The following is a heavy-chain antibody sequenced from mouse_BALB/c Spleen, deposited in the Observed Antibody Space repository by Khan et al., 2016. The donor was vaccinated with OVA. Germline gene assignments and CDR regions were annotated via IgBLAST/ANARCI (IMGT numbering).Heavy chain of an antibody. CDR3: ARGWGGNFYYAMDY. Sequence: EVELVESGGGLVKPGGSLKLSCAASGFAFSSYDMSWVRQTPEKRLEWVAYISSGGGNTYYPDTVKGRFTISRDNAKNTLYLQMSSLKSEDTAMYDCARGWGGNFYYAMDYWGQGMSVTVSS. CDR1: GFAFSSYD. CDR2: ISSGGGNT. D-gene: IGHD2-1*01. J-gene: IGHJ4*01. V-gene: IGHV5-12-1*01.